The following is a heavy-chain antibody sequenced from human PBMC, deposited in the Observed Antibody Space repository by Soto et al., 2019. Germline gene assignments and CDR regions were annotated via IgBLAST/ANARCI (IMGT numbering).Heavy chain of an antibody. J-gene: IGHJ4*02. D-gene: IGHD3-22*01. Sequence: VQPGGSLRLSCAASGFTFSSYSMNWVRQAPGKGLEWVSYISSSSSTIYYADSVKGRFTISRDNAKNSLYLQMNRLNAEDTAVYYCARGAYYYASSGLSYWGQGTLVTVSS. CDR1: GFTFSSYS. CDR2: ISSSSSTI. CDR3: ARGAYYYASSGLSY. V-gene: IGHV3-48*01.